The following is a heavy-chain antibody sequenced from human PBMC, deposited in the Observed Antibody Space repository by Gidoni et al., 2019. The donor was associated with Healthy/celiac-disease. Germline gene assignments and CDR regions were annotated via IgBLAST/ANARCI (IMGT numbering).Heavy chain of an antibody. V-gene: IGHV4-34*01. CDR2: INHSGST. J-gene: IGHJ6*02. CDR1: GGSFSGYY. D-gene: IGHD6-6*01. CDR3: ARRQLVAARFLYYYYYGMDV. Sequence: QVQLQQWGAGLLKPSETLSLTCAVYGGSFSGYYWSWIRQPPAKGLEWIGEINHSGSTNYNPSLKSRVTISVDTSKNQFSLKLSSVTAADTAVYYCARRQLVAARFLYYYYYGMDVWGQGTTVTVSS.